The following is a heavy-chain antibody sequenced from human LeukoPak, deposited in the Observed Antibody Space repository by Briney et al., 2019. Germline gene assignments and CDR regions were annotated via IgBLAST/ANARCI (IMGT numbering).Heavy chain of an antibody. V-gene: IGHV3-30*04. Sequence: GGSLRLSCVASGFTFTTYAMHWVRQAPGKGLEWVAVTSYDGSNKHYADSVKGRFTISGDNSKNTLYLQVNSLRAEDTGAYYCARDSSTSIFSLNTFDIWGQGTMVTVSS. J-gene: IGHJ3*02. CDR1: GFTFTTYA. CDR2: TSYDGSNK. D-gene: IGHD2-2*01. CDR3: ARDSSTSIFSLNTFDI.